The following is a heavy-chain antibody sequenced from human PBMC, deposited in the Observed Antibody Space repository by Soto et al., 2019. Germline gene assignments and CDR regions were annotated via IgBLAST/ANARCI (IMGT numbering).Heavy chain of an antibody. D-gene: IGHD3-22*01. V-gene: IGHV4-31*03. CDR1: GXSMSSGAYY. CDR2: IYHSGDT. Sequence: TLSLPCSVSGXSMSSGAYYWSWIRKHPGKGLEWIAYIYHSGDTHYNPSLRSRITISLDTSKNQFSLKLTSVTDSDTAVYYCASTYSGYLDNWGQGTLGTVS. CDR3: ASTYSGYLDN. J-gene: IGHJ4*02.